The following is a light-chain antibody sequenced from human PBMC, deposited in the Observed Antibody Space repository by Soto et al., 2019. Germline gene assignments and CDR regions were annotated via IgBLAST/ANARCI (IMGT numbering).Light chain of an antibody. CDR2: WAS. Sequence: DIVMTQSPDSLAVSLGERATINCKSSQSVLYSSNNKNYLAWYQQKPGQPPKLLFYWASTRESGVPDRFSGGGSGTDFTLTITSLQAEDVAVYYCHQYYSLTPPWTFGQGTKVEI. J-gene: IGKJ1*01. CDR1: QSVLYSSNNKNY. V-gene: IGKV4-1*01. CDR3: HQYYSLTPPWT.